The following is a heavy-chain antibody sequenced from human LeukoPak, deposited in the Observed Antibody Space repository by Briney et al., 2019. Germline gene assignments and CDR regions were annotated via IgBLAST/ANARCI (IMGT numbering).Heavy chain of an antibody. CDR2: ISSSSSTI. CDR3: ARDESGSYHHFDY. CDR1: GFTFSSYS. V-gene: IGHV3-48*04. Sequence: GGSLRLSCAASGFTFSSYSMNWVRQAPGKGLEWVSYISSSSSTIYYADSVKGRFTISRDNAKNSLYLQMNSLRAEDTAVYYCARDESGSYHHFDYWGQGTLVTVSS. D-gene: IGHD1-26*01. J-gene: IGHJ4*02.